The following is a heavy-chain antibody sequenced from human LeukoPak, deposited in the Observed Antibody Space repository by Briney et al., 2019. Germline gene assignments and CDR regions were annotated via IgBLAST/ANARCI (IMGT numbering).Heavy chain of an antibody. CDR3: AKDPYYYDSSGPFDY. D-gene: IGHD3-22*01. V-gene: IGHV3-9*01. J-gene: IGHJ4*02. CDR2: ISWNSGSI. Sequence: GGSLRLSCAASGFTFSSYAMHWVRQAPGKGLEWVSGISWNSGSIGYADSVKGRFTISRDNAKNSLYLQMNSLRAEDTALYYCAKDPYYYDSSGPFDYWGQGTLVTVSS. CDR1: GFTFSSYA.